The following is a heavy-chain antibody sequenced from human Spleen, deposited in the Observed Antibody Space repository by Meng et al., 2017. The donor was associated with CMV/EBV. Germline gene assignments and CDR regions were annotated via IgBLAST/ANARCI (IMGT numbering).Heavy chain of an antibody. CDR2: IYHSGGT. V-gene: IGHV4-4*02. CDR1: GGSSSISTW. CDR3: ARDPYATGWAG. J-gene: IGHJ4*02. Sequence: QVQLQGAGPGLVKPSGTLSLTCAVSGGSSSISTWWSWVRQPPGKGLEWIGEIYHSGGTNYNPSLRGRVTISLDKSKNQFSPTLRSVTAADTAVYYCARDPYATGWAGWGQGTLVTVSS. D-gene: IGHD6-19*01.